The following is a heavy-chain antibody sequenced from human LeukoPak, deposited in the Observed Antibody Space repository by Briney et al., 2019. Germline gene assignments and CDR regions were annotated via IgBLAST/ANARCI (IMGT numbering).Heavy chain of an antibody. CDR3: ARAGCSGGTCLDY. Sequence: SETLSLTCTVSGGSITSSGYYWGWIRQPPGKGLEWIGSIYYSGSTHYNPSLKSRVTISADTSKNQFSLKVSSVTAADTAVYYCARAGCSGGTCLDYWGQGTLVTVSS. D-gene: IGHD2-15*01. V-gene: IGHV4-39*01. CDR1: GGSITSSGYY. J-gene: IGHJ4*02. CDR2: IYYSGST.